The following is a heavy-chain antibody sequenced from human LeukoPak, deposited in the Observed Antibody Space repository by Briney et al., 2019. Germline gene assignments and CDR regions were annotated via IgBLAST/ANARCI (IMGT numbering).Heavy chain of an antibody. CDR3: AKYCSGGSCYPNYGDYVGY. CDR2: ISGSGGST. Sequence: GGSLRLSCAASGFTFSSYVMSWVRQAPGKGLEWVSAISGSGGSTYYADSVRGGFTISRDTSKNTLYLQMNSLRAEDTAVYYCAKYCSGGSCYPNYGDYVGYWGQGTLVTVSS. J-gene: IGHJ4*02. V-gene: IGHV3-23*01. D-gene: IGHD2-15*01. CDR1: GFTFSSYV.